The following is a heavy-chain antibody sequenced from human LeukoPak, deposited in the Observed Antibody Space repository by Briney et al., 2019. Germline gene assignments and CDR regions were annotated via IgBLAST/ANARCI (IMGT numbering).Heavy chain of an antibody. CDR2: ISAYNGNT. V-gene: IGHV1-18*01. Sequence: ASVKVSCTASGYTFTSYGMSWVRQAPGQGLEWMGWISAYNGNTNYAQKLQGRVTMTTDTSTSTAYMELRSLRSDDTAVYYCAREDLNWGWFDPWGQGTLVTVSS. CDR3: AREDLNWGWFDP. D-gene: IGHD3-16*01. CDR1: GYTFTSYG. J-gene: IGHJ5*02.